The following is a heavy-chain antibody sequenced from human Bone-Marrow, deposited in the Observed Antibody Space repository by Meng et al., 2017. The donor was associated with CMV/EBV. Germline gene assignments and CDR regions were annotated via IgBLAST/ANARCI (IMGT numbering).Heavy chain of an antibody. CDR1: GGTFSSYA. D-gene: IGHD2-2*01. J-gene: IGHJ4*02. Sequence: SVKVSCKASGGTFSSYAISWVRQAPGQGLEWMGGIIPIFGTANYAQKFQGRVTITTDESTSTAYMELSSLRSEDTAVYYCARTPRMRGYQTDLYYFDYWGQGTLVTVSS. CDR2: IIPIFGTA. V-gene: IGHV1-69*05. CDR3: ARTPRMRGYQTDLYYFDY.